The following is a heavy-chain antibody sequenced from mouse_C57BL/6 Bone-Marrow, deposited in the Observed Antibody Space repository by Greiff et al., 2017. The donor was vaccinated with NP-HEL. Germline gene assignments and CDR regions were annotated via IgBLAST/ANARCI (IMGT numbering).Heavy chain of an antibody. D-gene: IGHD2-5*01. CDR2: IDPETGGT. J-gene: IGHJ2*01. CDR3: TRIYYSNLYYFDY. Sequence: QVQLKESGAELVRPGASVTLSCKASGYTFTDYDMHWVKQTPVHGLEWIGAIDPETGGTAYNQKFKGKAILTADKSSSTAYMELRSLTSEDSAVYYCTRIYYSNLYYFDYWGQGTTLTVSS. V-gene: IGHV1-15*01. CDR1: GYTFTDYD.